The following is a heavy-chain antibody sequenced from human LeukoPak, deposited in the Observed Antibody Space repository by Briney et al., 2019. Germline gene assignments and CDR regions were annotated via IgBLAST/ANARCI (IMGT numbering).Heavy chain of an antibody. Sequence: GGSLRLSCTASGFTFGDYAMSWIRQAPGKGLEWVGFIRSKAYGGTTEYAASVKGRFTISRDDSKSIAYLQMNSLKTEDTAVYYCTRDYYYDSSGYYYFDYWGQGTLVSVSS. J-gene: IGHJ4*02. CDR1: GFTFGDYA. V-gene: IGHV3-49*03. D-gene: IGHD3-22*01. CDR3: TRDYYYDSSGYYYFDY. CDR2: IRSKAYGGTT.